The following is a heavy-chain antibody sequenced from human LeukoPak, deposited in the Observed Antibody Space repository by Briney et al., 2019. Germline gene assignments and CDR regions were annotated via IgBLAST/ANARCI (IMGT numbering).Heavy chain of an antibody. V-gene: IGHV3-23*01. Sequence: GGSLRLSCVASGFTFRSYGMHWVRQAPGKGLEWVSAISGSGGSTYYADSVKGRFTISRDNSKNTLYLQMNSLRAEDTAVYYCAEDLQNYVPNWFDPWGQGTLVTVSS. CDR2: ISGSGGST. CDR3: AEDLQNYVPNWFDP. CDR1: GFTFRSYG. J-gene: IGHJ5*02. D-gene: IGHD3-10*02.